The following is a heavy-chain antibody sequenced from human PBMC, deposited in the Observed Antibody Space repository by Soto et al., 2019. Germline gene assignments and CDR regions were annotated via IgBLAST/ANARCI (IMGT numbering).Heavy chain of an antibody. Sequence: GGSLRLSCAASGFTFSSYSMNWVRQAPGKGLEWVSSISSSSSYIYYADSVKGRFTISRDNAKNSLYLQMNSLRAEDTAVYYCARGPLPVVAATPHFDYWGQGTLVTVSS. CDR2: ISSSSSYI. V-gene: IGHV3-21*01. J-gene: IGHJ4*02. D-gene: IGHD2-15*01. CDR3: ARGPLPVVAATPHFDY. CDR1: GFTFSSYS.